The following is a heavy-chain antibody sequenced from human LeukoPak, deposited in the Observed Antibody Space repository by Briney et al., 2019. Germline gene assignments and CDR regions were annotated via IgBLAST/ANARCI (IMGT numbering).Heavy chain of an antibody. J-gene: IGHJ6*03. V-gene: IGHV1-8*01. D-gene: IGHD4/OR15-4a*01. CDR1: GYTFTSYD. CDR2: MNPNSGNT. CDR3: GLVLNYYYMDV. Sequence: ASVTVSCKASGYTFTSYDINWVRQATGQGLEWMGWMNPNSGNTGYAQKFQGRVTMTRNTSISTAYMELSSLRSEDTAAYYCGLVLNYYYMDVWGKGTTVTVSS.